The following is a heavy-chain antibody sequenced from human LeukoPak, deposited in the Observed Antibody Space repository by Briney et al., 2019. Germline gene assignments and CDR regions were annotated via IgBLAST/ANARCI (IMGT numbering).Heavy chain of an antibody. Sequence: PGGSLRLSCAASGFTFSSYAMHWVRQAPGKGLEWVAVISYDGSNKYYADSVKGRFTISRDNSKNTLYLQMNSLRAEDTAVYYCARGSGSFRTIYFDYWGQGTLVTVSS. D-gene: IGHD1-26*01. CDR3: ARGSGSFRTIYFDY. CDR2: ISYDGSNK. J-gene: IGHJ4*02. CDR1: GFTFSSYA. V-gene: IGHV3-30-3*01.